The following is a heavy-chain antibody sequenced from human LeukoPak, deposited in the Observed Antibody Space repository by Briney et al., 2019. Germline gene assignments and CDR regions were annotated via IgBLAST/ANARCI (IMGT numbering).Heavy chain of an antibody. Sequence: GGSLRLSCAASGFTFSSYWMSWVRQAPGKGLEWVANIKQDGSEKYYVDSVKGRFTISRDNAKNSLYLQMNSLRAEDTAVYYCARDRAEDFWSGYYPNYYYYYMDVWGKGTTVTVSS. J-gene: IGHJ6*03. CDR1: GFTFSSYW. V-gene: IGHV3-7*01. CDR2: IKQDGSEK. CDR3: ARDRAEDFWSGYYPNYYYYYMDV. D-gene: IGHD3-3*01.